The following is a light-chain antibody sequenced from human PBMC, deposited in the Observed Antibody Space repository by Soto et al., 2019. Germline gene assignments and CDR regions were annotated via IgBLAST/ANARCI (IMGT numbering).Light chain of an antibody. J-gene: IGKJ1*01. CDR2: AAS. CDR3: QRYNNAPRT. CDR1: QGISNY. V-gene: IGKV1-27*01. Sequence: DILMTQSPSSLSGSVGDSVTITCRASQGISNYVAWYQQRPGKAPTLLIYAASTLQSGVPSRFSGSGSGTDFTLTISSLQPEDVATYYCQRYNNAPRTFGQGTKVDIK.